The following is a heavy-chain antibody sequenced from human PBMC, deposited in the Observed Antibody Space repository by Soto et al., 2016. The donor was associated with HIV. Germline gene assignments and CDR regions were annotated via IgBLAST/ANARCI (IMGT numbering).Heavy chain of an antibody. CDR2: IYYSGST. D-gene: IGHD3-22*01. CDR1: GASVSNSSYY. V-gene: IGHV4-61*01. CDR3: ARDTARMMVMAGMDV. Sequence: QAQLQESGPGLVKPSETLTPTCTVSGASVSNSSYYWSWIRQPPGKGLEWIGYIYYSGSTNYNPSLKSRVTISVDTSKNQFSLKLSSVTAADTAVYYCARDTARMMVMAGMDVWGQGPRSPCP. J-gene: IGHJ6*02.